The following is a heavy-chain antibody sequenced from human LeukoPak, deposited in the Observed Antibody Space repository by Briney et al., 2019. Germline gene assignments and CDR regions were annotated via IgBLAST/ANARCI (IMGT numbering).Heavy chain of an antibody. D-gene: IGHD2-2*02. CDR3: TSNLYCSTSSCYTLDN. CDR2: IKSKSEHGTT. CDR1: GFTFSNGW. V-gene: IGHV3-15*01. J-gene: IGHJ4*02. Sequence: PGGSLRLSCAASGFTFSNGWMSWVRQAPGKGLEWVGRIKSKSEHGTTDYAAPVKGRFTISRDGSTNTVYLHMNSLKTEDTAVYFCTSNLYCSTSSCYTLDNWGQGTLVAVSP.